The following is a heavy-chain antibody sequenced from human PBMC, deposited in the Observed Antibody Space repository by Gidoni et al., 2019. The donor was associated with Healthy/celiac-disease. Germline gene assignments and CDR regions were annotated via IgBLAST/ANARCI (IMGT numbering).Heavy chain of an antibody. Sequence: QVQLQQWGAGLLKPSETLSLTCAVYGGSFSGSYWSCIRQPPGKGLEWIGEINHSGSTNYNPSLKSRVTISVDTSKNQFSLKLSSVTAADTAVYYCAREKDRRYCSGGSCYSRNLFDYWGQGTLVTVSS. J-gene: IGHJ4*02. CDR2: INHSGST. CDR3: AREKDRRYCSGGSCYSRNLFDY. CDR1: GGSFSGSY. D-gene: IGHD2-15*01. V-gene: IGHV4-34*01.